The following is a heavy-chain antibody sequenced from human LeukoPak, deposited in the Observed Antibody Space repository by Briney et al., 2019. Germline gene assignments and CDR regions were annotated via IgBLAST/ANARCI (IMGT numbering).Heavy chain of an antibody. CDR2: IKGDGIST. J-gene: IGHJ4*02. D-gene: IGHD3-3*01. Sequence: GGSLRLSCAASGFTFSSYWMHWIRQAPGQGLVWVSRIKGDGISTNYADSVKGRFTISRDIAKNTLYLQMNSLRAEDTGVYYCAKDHYWSIDYWGRGTLVTVSS. CDR1: GFTFSSYW. CDR3: AKDHYWSIDY. V-gene: IGHV3-74*01.